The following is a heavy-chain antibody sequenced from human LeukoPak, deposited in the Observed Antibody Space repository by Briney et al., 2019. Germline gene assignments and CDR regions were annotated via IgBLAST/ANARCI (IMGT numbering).Heavy chain of an antibody. CDR2: IYYSGST. CDR1: GGSISSGGYS. Sequence: PSQTLSLTCAVSGGSISSGGYSWSWIRQPPGKGLEWLGYIYYSGSTNYNPSLKSRVTISVDTSKNQFSLKLSSVTAADTAVYYCARGVRSPPYDYYYYYMDVWGKGTTVTVSS. D-gene: IGHD1-1*01. CDR3: ARGVRSPPYDYYYYYMDV. J-gene: IGHJ6*03. V-gene: IGHV4-61*08.